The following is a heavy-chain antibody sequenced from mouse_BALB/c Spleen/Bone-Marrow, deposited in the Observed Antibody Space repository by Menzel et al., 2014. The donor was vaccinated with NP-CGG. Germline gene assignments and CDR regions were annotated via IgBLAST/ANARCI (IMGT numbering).Heavy chain of an antibody. CDR1: GHTFTDYW. D-gene: IGHD2-14*01. V-gene: IGHV1-69*01. J-gene: IGHJ3*01. Sequence: QVQLKESGAELVMPGGSVKMSCKASGHTFTDYWMHWVKQRPGQGLEWIGAIDTSDSYTSYNQKFKGKATLTVDESSSTAYMQLSSLTSDDSAVYYCARSDYRYDPFAYWGQGTLVTVSA. CDR2: IDTSDSYT. CDR3: ARSDYRYDPFAY.